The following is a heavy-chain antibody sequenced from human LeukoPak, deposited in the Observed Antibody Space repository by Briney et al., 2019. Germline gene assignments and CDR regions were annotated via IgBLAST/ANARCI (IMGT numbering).Heavy chain of an antibody. V-gene: IGHV3-21*01. CDR1: GFTFSSYS. CDR2: ISTSSSYI. Sequence: PGGSLRLSCAASGFTFSSYSMNWVRQAPGKGLEWVSSISTSSSYIYYADSVRGRFTISRDNAKNSLYLQMNSLRAEDTAVYYCAELGITMIGGVWGKGTTVTISS. J-gene: IGHJ6*04. CDR3: AELGITMIGGV. D-gene: IGHD3-10*02.